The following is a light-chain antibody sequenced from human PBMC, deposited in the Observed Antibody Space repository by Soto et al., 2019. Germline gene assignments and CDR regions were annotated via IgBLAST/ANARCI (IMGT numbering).Light chain of an antibody. CDR2: LNNDGSH. Sequence: QSVLTQSHSASASLGASVKLTCTLSSGHSSYAIAWHQQQPEKGPRYLMKLNNDGSHNKGDGIPDRFSGSSSGAERYLTISSLQSEDEADYYCQTWGTGFLVFGGGTKVTVL. CDR3: QTWGTGFLV. CDR1: SGHSSYA. V-gene: IGLV4-69*01. J-gene: IGLJ3*02.